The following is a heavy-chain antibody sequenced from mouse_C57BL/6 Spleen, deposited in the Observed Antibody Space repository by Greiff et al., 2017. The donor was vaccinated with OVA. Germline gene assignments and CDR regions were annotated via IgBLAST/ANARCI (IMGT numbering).Heavy chain of an antibody. V-gene: IGHV1-18*01. CDR2: INPNNGGT. CDR1: GYTFTDYN. J-gene: IGHJ1*03. Sequence: EVQLQQSGPELVKPGASVKIPCKASGYTFTDYNMDWVKQSPGKSLEWIGDINPNNGGTIYNQKFKGKATLTVDKSSSTAYMELRSLTSEDTAVYYCARWYYCRSYDPYWYFDVWGTGTTVTVSS. CDR3: ARWYYCRSYDPYWYFDV. D-gene: IGHD1-1*01.